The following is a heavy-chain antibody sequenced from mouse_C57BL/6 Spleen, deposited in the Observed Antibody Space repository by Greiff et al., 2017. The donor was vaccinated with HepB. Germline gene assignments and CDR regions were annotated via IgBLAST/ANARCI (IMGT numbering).Heavy chain of an antibody. V-gene: IGHV1-19*01. CDR2: INPYNGGT. J-gene: IGHJ4*01. CDR3: ARSPVKGYAMDY. Sequence: EVQLQQSGPVLVKPGASVKMSCKASGYTFTDYYMNWVKQSHGKSLEWIGVINPYNGGTSYNQKFKGKATLTVDKSSSTAYMELNSLTSEDSAVYYCARSPVKGYAMDYWGQGTSVTVSS. CDR1: GYTFTDYY.